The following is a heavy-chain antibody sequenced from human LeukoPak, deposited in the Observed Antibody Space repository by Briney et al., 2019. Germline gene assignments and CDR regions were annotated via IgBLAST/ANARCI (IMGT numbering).Heavy chain of an antibody. V-gene: IGHV4-59*08. J-gene: IGHJ5*02. CDR2: IYYSGST. Sequence: ETLSLTFTVSGGSISSYYWSWIRQPPGKGLEWIGYIYYSGSTNYNPSLKSRVTISVDTSKNQFSLKLSSVTAADTAVYYCARHIYCSGGSCYPNNWFDPWGQGTLVTVSS. CDR3: ARHIYCSGGSCYPNNWFDP. CDR1: GGSISSYY. D-gene: IGHD2-15*01.